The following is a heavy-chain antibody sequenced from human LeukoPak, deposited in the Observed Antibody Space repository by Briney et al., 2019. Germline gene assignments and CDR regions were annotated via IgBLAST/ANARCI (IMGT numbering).Heavy chain of an antibody. Sequence: SETLSLTCTVSGGSIRSSSYKWGWIRQPPGKGLEWIGSIFHTGSTYHNPSLKSRVTISVDTSKNQFSLKLNSVTAADTAVYYCARDHSSSSEDYWGQGTLVTVSS. J-gene: IGHJ4*02. CDR1: GGSIRSSSYK. V-gene: IGHV4-39*07. D-gene: IGHD6-13*01. CDR3: ARDHSSSSEDY. CDR2: IFHTGST.